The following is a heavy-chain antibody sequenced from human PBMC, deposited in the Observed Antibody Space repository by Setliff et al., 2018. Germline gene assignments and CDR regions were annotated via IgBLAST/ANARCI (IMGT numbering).Heavy chain of an antibody. D-gene: IGHD2-2*01. J-gene: IGHJ4*02. CDR3: VRGSVPRVVVAMPFDY. CDR2: ISPIYGYT. Sequence: GASVKVSCKASGFVFTNYAITWVRQAPGQGLEWMGWISPIYGYTSYAQKFQDKVTITADTSTGTAYLELRSLTSDDTAVYYCVRGSVPRVVVAMPFDYWGQGTPVTVSS. V-gene: IGHV1-18*01. CDR1: GFVFTNYA.